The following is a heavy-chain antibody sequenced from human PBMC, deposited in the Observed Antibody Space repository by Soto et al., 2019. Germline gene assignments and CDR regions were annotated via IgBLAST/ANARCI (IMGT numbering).Heavy chain of an antibody. D-gene: IGHD5-12*01. V-gene: IGHV1-2*04. Sequence: QVQLVQSGAEVRKPGASVTVSCRSSGDSFNDYYIHWVRQAPGQGFEWMGWINPNGGVTKYAQKFQGWVSMTRDTSIRTGYMQLGRLRSDDTAVYYCARESGGATATLDYYYFYMDVWGTGTTVTVSS. CDR3: ARESGGATATLDYYYFYMDV. CDR2: INPNGGVT. J-gene: IGHJ6*03. CDR1: GDSFNDYY.